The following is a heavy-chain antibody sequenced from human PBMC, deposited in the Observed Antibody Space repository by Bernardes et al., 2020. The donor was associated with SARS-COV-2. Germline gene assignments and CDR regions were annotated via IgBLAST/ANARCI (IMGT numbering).Heavy chain of an antibody. Sequence: GRSMSPSCTASVFSFSTNAIRCVRQSPGKGLEWISIICASSKTTYYADSVKGRFTISRDNSHNTLDLQMNSMRAADTAVYVCTKDLLRYCSGSSCHTDYLGPAILVIVSS. D-gene: IGHD2-15*01. J-gene: IGHJ4*02. V-gene: IGHV3-23*01. CDR3: TKDLLRYCSGSSCHTDY. CDR2: ICASSKTT. CDR1: VFSFSTNA.